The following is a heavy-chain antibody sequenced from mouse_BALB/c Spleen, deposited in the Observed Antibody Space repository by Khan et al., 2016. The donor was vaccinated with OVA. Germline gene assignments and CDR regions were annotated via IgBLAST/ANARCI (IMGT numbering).Heavy chain of an antibody. Sequence: EVELVESGGDFVKLGGSLKLSCSASGFTFSTYAMSWVRQTPEKRLEWVAAISSGGDYIYYPDSVQGRFTISRDNAKNTLYLQMSSLRSEDTAMYYCARHNYGPFAYWGQGTLVTVSA. CDR2: ISSGGDYI. CDR1: GFTFSTYA. CDR3: ARHNYGPFAY. J-gene: IGHJ3*01. V-gene: IGHV5-9-3*01. D-gene: IGHD1-1*01.